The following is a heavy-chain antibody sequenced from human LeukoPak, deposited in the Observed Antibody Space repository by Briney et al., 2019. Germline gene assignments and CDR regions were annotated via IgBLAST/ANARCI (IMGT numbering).Heavy chain of an antibody. D-gene: IGHD6-13*01. CDR3: ARDLSYSSSGHWFDP. V-gene: IGHV3-74*03. CDR1: GFTFSSTW. CDR2: IVSDGSST. Sequence: GGSLRLSCAASGFTFSSTWLHWVRQVPGKELVWVARIVSDGSSTTYAESVKGRFTISRDNAKNTLYLEMNSLRVEDTAVYYCARDLSYSSSGHWFDPWGQGTLVTVSS. J-gene: IGHJ5*02.